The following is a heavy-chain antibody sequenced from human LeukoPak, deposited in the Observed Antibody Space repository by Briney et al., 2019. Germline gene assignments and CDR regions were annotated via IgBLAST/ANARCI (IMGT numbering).Heavy chain of an antibody. V-gene: IGHV1-46*01. Sequence: ASVKVSCKASGYTFTSYYMHWVRQAPGQGLEWVGIINPSGGSTSYAQKFQGRVTMTRDTSTSTVYMELSSPRSEDTAVYYCARDPALGNPGTYGMDVWGQGTTVTVSS. CDR3: ARDPALGNPGTYGMDV. CDR2: INPSGGST. D-gene: IGHD1-1*01. J-gene: IGHJ6*02. CDR1: GYTFTSYY.